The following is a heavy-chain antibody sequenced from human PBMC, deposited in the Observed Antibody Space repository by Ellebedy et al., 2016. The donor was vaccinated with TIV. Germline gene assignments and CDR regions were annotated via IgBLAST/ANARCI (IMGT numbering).Heavy chain of an antibody. J-gene: IGHJ6*02. V-gene: IGHV3-74*01. Sequence: GESLKISCATSGFTFRSYAINWVRQAPGKGLEWVSRIDSDGSSTTYVDSVKGRFTISRDNAKNTLYLQMNSLRAEDTAVYYCARVEVGRSGPSYGMDVWGQGTTVTVSS. CDR3: ARVEVGRSGPSYGMDV. CDR2: IDSDGSST. D-gene: IGHD6-19*01. CDR1: GFTFRSYA.